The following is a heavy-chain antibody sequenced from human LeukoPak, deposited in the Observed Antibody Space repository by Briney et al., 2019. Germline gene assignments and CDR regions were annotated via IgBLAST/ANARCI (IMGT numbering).Heavy chain of an antibody. V-gene: IGHV3-74*01. J-gene: IGHJ4*02. CDR3: TRVFVGDEYSSSGY. Sequence: GGPLRLSCAASGFTSSRYYMHGVGQAPGRGRGWVSRINRDGSRTTYADSVKGRFTISRDNAKNTLYLQMNSLKVEGTAVYYCTRVFVGDEYSSSGYWGQGTLVTVSS. CDR1: GFTSSRYY. D-gene: IGHD6-13*01. CDR2: INRDGSRT.